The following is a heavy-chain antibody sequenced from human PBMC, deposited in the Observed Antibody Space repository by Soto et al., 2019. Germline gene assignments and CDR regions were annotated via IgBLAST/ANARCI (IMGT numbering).Heavy chain of an antibody. D-gene: IGHD2-2*01. V-gene: IGHV3-23*01. CDR2: ISGSGGST. CDR3: AKFGIGAAAIWAYFDY. Sequence: GGSLRLSCAASGFTFSSYAMSWVRQAPGKGLEWVSAISGSGGSTYYADSVKGRFTISRDNSKNTLYLQMNSLRAEDTAVYYCAKFGIGAAAIWAYFDYWGQGTLVTVSS. J-gene: IGHJ4*02. CDR1: GFTFSSYA.